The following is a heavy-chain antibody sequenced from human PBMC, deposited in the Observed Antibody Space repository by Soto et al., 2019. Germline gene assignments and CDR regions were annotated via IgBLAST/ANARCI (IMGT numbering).Heavy chain of an antibody. CDR1: GFTFSNAW. CDR3: TTGYYYGSGSYYDY. J-gene: IGHJ4*02. CDR2: IKSKTDGGTT. D-gene: IGHD3-10*01. V-gene: IGHV3-15*01. Sequence: GGSLRLSCAASGFTFSNAWMSWVRQAPGKGLEWVGRIKSKTDGGTTDYAAPVKGRFTISRDDSKNTLYLQMNSLKTEDTAVYYCTTGYYYGSGSYYDYWGQGTLVTVSS.